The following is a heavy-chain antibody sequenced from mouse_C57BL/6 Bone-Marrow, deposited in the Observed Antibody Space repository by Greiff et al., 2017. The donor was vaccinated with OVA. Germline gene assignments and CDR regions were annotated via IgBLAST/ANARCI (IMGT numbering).Heavy chain of an antibody. J-gene: IGHJ1*03. CDR3: AREDTTVVGWYFDV. D-gene: IGHD1-1*01. CDR2: ISDGGSYT. CDR1: GFTFSSYA. V-gene: IGHV5-4*01. Sequence: EVKVVESGGGLVKPGGSLKLSCAASGFTFSSYAMSWVRQTPEKRLEWVATISDGGSYTYYPDNVKGRFTISRDNTKNNLYLQMSHLKSEDTAMYYCAREDTTVVGWYFDVWGTGTTVTVSS.